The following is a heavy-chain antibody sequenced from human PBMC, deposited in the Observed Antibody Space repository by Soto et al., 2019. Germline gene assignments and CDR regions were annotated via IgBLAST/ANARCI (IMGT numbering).Heavy chain of an antibody. V-gene: IGHV4-59*01. CDR3: ARRGAVADPIYYYYMDV. CDR2: TYYGGST. D-gene: IGHD6-19*01. CDR1: GGSLSSYY. Sequence: SETLSLTCTVSGGSLSSYYWSWIRQPPGKGLEWIGYTYYGGSTNYNPSLRSRLSMSLDTSKNQFSLNLSSVTAADTAVYYCARRGAVADPIYYYYMDVWGKGTTVTVSS. J-gene: IGHJ6*03.